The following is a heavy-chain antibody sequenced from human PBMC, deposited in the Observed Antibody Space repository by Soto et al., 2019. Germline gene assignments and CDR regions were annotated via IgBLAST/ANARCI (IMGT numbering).Heavy chain of an antibody. J-gene: IGHJ5*02. CDR2: IYYSGST. CDR1: GGSISSSSYY. Sequence: SETLSLTCTVSGGSISSSSYYWGWIRQPPGKGLEWIGSIYYSGSTYYNPSLKSRVTISVDTSKNQFSLKLSSVTAADTAVYYCAVVDSTGNWFDPWGEGALVTVSS. D-gene: IGHD6-25*01. CDR3: AVVDSTGNWFDP. V-gene: IGHV4-39*01.